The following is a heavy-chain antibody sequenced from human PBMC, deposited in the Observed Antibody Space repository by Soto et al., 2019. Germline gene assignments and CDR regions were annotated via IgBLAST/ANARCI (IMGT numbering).Heavy chain of an antibody. Sequence: SETLSLTCTASGSYISRYYWSLIRQPPGKGLERIRYSYNTGSTIYNPSLESRLTISVDTSKNQFSLRLSSVTATDTAVYYCARDLCGYSGTDGYPLDVWVPGTTVSVS. V-gene: IGHV4-59*01. CDR3: ARDLCGYSGTDGYPLDV. CDR1: GSYISRYY. J-gene: IGHJ6*02. CDR2: SYNTGST. D-gene: IGHD3-22*01.